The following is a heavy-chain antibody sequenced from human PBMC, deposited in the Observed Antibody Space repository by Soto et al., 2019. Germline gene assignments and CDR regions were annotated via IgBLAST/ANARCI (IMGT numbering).Heavy chain of an antibody. V-gene: IGHV3-23*01. CDR1: GFTFSNYA. D-gene: IGHD3-3*01. CDR2: IKGNGGTT. J-gene: IGHJ4*02. CDR3: VKDRTNFEIDN. Sequence: EVQLLESGGGLTQPGGSLRLSCAASGFTFSNYAMSWVRQAPGKGLEWVSVIKGNGGTTYYAASVKGRFTISRDNAMATVYLQMHSLRAEDTAVYYCVKDRTNFEIDNRGQGALVTVSS.